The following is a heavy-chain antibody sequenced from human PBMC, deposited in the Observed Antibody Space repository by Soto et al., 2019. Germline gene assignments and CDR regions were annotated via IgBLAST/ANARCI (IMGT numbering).Heavy chain of an antibody. D-gene: IGHD6-13*01. CDR3: ARGTYRSKTDFDY. Sequence: QVQLVESGGGLVKPGGALRLSCAASGFTFSDYYMTWIRQAPGSGLEWVSYISSSSGTISYANSVKGRFTISRDNAQNSLYLPMTCLRAEDTAVYYCARGTYRSKTDFDYWGQGTLVTVSS. CDR1: GFTFSDYY. CDR2: ISSSSGTI. V-gene: IGHV3-11*01. J-gene: IGHJ4*02.